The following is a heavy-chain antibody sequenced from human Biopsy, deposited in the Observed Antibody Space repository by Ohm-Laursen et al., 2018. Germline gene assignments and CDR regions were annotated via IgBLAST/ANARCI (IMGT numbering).Heavy chain of an antibody. V-gene: IGHV4-34*01. D-gene: IGHD3-16*01. CDR1: GGSFSDDY. CDR3: ARGRNYIWGNEPWD. J-gene: IGHJ1*01. CDR2: INHGGTT. Sequence: SDTLSLTCGVYGGSFSDDYWTWIRQPPGKGLEWIGEINHGGTTKYYNPSLRSRASISKDTSKNQFSLRLTSVSAADTAVYYCARGRNYIWGNEPWDWGQGTLVTVSP.